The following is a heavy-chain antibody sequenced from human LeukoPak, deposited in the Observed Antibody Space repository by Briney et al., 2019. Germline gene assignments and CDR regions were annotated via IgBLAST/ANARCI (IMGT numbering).Heavy chain of an antibody. CDR2: IYYSGST. CDR3: ARSKREMRRRFDY. Sequence: SETLSLTCTVSGGSISSSSYYWGWIRQPPGKGLEWIGSIYYSGSTYYNPSLKSRVTISVDTSKNQFSLKLSSVTAADTAVYYCARSKREMRRRFDYWRQGTLVTVSS. J-gene: IGHJ4*02. V-gene: IGHV4-39*01. CDR1: GGSISSSSYY.